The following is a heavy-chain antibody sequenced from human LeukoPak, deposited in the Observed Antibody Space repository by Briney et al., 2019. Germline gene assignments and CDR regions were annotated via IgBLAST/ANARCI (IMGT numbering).Heavy chain of an antibody. D-gene: IGHD6-6*01. CDR3: ARGYNEYSSSLVRWNAFDI. CDR2: INSDGSST. V-gene: IGHV3-74*01. CDR1: GFTFSSYL. J-gene: IGHJ3*02. Sequence: QPGGSLRLSGAASGFTFSSYLMHWVRQAPGKGLVWVSRINSDGSSTSYADSVKGRFTISRDNAKNTLYLQMNSLRAEDTAVYYCARGYNEYSSSLVRWNAFDIWGQGTVVTVSS.